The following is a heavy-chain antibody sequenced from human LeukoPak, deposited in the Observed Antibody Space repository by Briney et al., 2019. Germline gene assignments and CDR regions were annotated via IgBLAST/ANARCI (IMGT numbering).Heavy chain of an antibody. Sequence: PSETLSLTCAVYGGSFSGYYWSWIRQPPGKGLEWIGEINHSGSTNYNPSLKSRVTISVDTSKNQFSLKLSSVTAADTAVYYGARSMIVVVSNFDYWGQGTLVTVSS. D-gene: IGHD3-22*01. J-gene: IGHJ4*02. CDR2: INHSGST. CDR1: GGSFSGYY. CDR3: ARSMIVVVSNFDY. V-gene: IGHV4-34*01.